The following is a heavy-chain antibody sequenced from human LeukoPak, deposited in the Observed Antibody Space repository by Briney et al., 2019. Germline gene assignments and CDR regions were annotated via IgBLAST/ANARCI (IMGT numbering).Heavy chain of an antibody. J-gene: IGHJ4*02. Sequence: PGGSLRLSCAASGFTFSSYGMHWVRQAPGKGLEWVAFIRYDGSNKYYADSVKGRFTISRDNSKNTLYLQMNSLRAEDTAVYYCARDVYYDSSGYPYYFDYWGQGTLVTVSS. CDR3: ARDVYYDSSGYPYYFDY. CDR2: IRYDGSNK. D-gene: IGHD3-22*01. V-gene: IGHV3-30*02. CDR1: GFTFSSYG.